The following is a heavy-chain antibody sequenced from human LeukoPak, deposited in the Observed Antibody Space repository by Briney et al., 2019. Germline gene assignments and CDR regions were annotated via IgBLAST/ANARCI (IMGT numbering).Heavy chain of an antibody. CDR1: GGSISSGGYY. CDR2: IYYSGRT. CDR3: ARDHGDYVGGAFDI. J-gene: IGHJ3*02. V-gene: IGHV4-31*03. Sequence: SQTLSLTCTVSGGSISSGGYYWSWIRQHPGKGLEWIGYIYYSGRTYYNPSLKSRATISVDTSKNQFSLKLSSVTAADTAVYYCARDHGDYVGGAFDIWGQGTMVTVSS. D-gene: IGHD4-17*01.